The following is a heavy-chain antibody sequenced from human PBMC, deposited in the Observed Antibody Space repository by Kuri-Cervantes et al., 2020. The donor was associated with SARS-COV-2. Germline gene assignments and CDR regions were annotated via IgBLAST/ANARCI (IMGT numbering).Heavy chain of an antibody. J-gene: IGHJ4*02. Sequence: GESLKISCAASGFTFNTYSMDWVRQGSGKGLEWVGRVRGKANNYATAYAASVKGRFTISRDDSKNMAYLQMNSLKTEDAAVYYCTTLIDYWGQGALVTVSS. V-gene: IGHV3-73*01. CDR1: GFTFNTYS. CDR2: VRGKANNYAT. CDR3: TTLIDY.